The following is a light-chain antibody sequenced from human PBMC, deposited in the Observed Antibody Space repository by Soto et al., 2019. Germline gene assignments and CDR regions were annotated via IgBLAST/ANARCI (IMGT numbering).Light chain of an antibody. V-gene: IGLV4-69*01. CDR2: LNSDGSH. CDR3: QTWGTGIRV. J-gene: IGLJ1*01. Sequence: QAVVTQSPSASASLGASVKLTCTLSSGHSNYAIAWHQQQPEKGPRYLMKLNSDGSHRKGDGIPDRFSGSSSGAERYLTISSLQSEDEADYYSQTWGTGIRVFGTGTKLTVL. CDR1: SGHSNYA.